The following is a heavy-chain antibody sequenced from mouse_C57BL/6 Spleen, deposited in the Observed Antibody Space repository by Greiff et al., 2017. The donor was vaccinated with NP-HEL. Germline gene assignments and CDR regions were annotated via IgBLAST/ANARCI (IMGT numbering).Heavy chain of an antibody. J-gene: IGHJ2*01. CDR1: GYAFSSYW. CDR3: ARDSNYVFFDY. Sequence: QVQLQQSGAELVKPGASVKISCKASGYAFSSYWMNWVKQRPGKGLEWIGQIYPGDGDTNYNGKVKGKATLTADKSSSTAYMQLSSLTSEDSAVYFCARDSNYVFFDYWGQGTTLTVSS. V-gene: IGHV1-80*01. D-gene: IGHD2-5*01. CDR2: IYPGDGDT.